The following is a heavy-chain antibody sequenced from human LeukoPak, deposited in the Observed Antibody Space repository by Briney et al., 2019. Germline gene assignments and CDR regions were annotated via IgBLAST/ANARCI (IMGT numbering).Heavy chain of an antibody. CDR3: AKDRVETSGYYYGVFDY. Sequence: PGGSLRLSCAASGFTFSNYGMHWVRQAPGKGLEWVAVISYDGSNTYYGDSVKGRFTISRDNSKKTLYLQMNSLRPEDTAVYYCAKDRVETSGYYYGVFDYWGQGTLVTVSS. V-gene: IGHV3-30*02. CDR2: ISYDGSNT. J-gene: IGHJ4*02. CDR1: GFTFSNYG. D-gene: IGHD3-22*01.